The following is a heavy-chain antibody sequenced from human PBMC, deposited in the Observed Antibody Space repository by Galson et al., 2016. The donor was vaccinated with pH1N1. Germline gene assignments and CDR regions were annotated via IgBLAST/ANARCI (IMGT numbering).Heavy chain of an antibody. CDR3: ARKKWSDEGGRRAHYYYHAMDV. CDR1: GFTFSRHS. Sequence: LILSCAGSGFTFSRHSINWVRQAPGKGLEWVANINQDGSEKYYVDSVKGRFTVSRDNAKNSLYLEMNSLRDEDTAVYFCARKKWSDEGGRRAHYYYHAMDVWGQGTTVTVSS. J-gene: IGHJ6*02. D-gene: IGHD2-8*01. V-gene: IGHV3-7*01. CDR2: INQDGSEK.